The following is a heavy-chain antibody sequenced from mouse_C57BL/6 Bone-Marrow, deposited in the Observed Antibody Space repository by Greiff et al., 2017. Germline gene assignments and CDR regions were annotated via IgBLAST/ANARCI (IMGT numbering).Heavy chain of an antibody. D-gene: IGHD4-1*01. J-gene: IGHJ3*01. Sequence: VKLVESGAELAKPGASVKLSCKASGYTFTSYWMHWVKQRPGQGLEWIGYINPSSGYTKYNQKFKDKATLTADKSSSTAYMQLNSLTSEDSAVYFCARENWAWLAYWGQGTLVTVSA. CDR2: INPSSGYT. CDR1: GYTFTSYW. CDR3: ARENWAWLAY. V-gene: IGHV1-7*01.